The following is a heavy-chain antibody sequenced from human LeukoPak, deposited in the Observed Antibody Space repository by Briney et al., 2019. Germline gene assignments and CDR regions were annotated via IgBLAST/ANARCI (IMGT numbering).Heavy chain of an antibody. Sequence: SETLSLTCAVSGYSISSGYYWGWIRQPPGKGLEWIGSIYHSGSTYYNPSLKSRVTTSVDTLKNRFSLKLSSVTAADTAVYYCARCSVPAAILWFDPWGQGTLVTVSS. D-gene: IGHD2-2*01. J-gene: IGHJ5*02. V-gene: IGHV4-38-2*01. CDR1: GYSISSGYY. CDR3: ARCSVPAAILWFDP. CDR2: IYHSGST.